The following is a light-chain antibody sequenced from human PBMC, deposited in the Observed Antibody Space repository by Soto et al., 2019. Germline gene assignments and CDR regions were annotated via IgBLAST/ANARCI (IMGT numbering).Light chain of an antibody. J-gene: IGKJ1*01. CDR1: QGISSW. V-gene: IGKV1-12*01. CDR2: AAS. CDR3: LQYHNLWA. Sequence: DIQMTQSPSSVSASVGDGFTITFRASQGISSWLAWYQQKPGKAPKLPIYAASSLQSGVPSRFSGSGSGTDFTLTISSLQSEDFTVYSCLQYHNLWAFGQGTKVDIK.